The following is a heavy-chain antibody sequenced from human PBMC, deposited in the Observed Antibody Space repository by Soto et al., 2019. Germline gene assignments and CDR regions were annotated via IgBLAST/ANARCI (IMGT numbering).Heavy chain of an antibody. Sequence: SETLSLTCAVYGGSFSGYDWTWIRQPPGTGLEWIGEINHSGSSNYSPSLKSRVTISVDTSKNQFSLKLTSVTAADTAVYYCARGALIGQWLVRYFDYWGQGTLVTVSS. V-gene: IGHV4-34*01. CDR2: INHSGSS. J-gene: IGHJ4*02. D-gene: IGHD6-19*01. CDR1: GGSFSGYD. CDR3: ARGALIGQWLVRYFDY.